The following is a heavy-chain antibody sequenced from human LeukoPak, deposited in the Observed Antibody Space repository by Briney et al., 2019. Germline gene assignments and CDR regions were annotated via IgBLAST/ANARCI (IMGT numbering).Heavy chain of an antibody. D-gene: IGHD4-17*01. CDR1: GHTFTGYC. CDR2: INPSGGST. J-gene: IGHJ4*01. V-gene: IGHV1-46*01. Sequence: ASVKVSCKASGHTFTGYCMHWVRQAPGQGLEWMGIINPSGGSTTYAQKFQGRVTMTRDTSTSTVYMELSSLRSEDTAVYYCARGIYGDYPGDYWGQGTLVTVS. CDR3: ARGIYGDYPGDY.